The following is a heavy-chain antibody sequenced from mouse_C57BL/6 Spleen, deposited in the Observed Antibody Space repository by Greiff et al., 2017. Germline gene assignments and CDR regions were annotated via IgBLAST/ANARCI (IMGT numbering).Heavy chain of an antibody. CDR3: ARKQGDYYAMDY. J-gene: IGHJ4*01. D-gene: IGHD3-3*01. CDR2: IWSGGST. CDR1: GFSLTSYG. V-gene: IGHV2-2*01. Sequence: VQLQQSGPGLVQPSQSLSITCTVSGFSLTSYGVHWVRQSPGKGLEWLGVIWSGGSTDYNAAFISRLSISKDNSKSQVFFKMNSLQAADTAIYYCARKQGDYYAMDYWGQGTSVTVSS.